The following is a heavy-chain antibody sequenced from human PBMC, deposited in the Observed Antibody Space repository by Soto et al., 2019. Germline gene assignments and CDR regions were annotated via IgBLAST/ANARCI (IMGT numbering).Heavy chain of an antibody. CDR1: GLTLRTYT. V-gene: IGHV3-21*06. CDR2: IGISSSDR. J-gene: IGHJ4*01. Sequence: GGSLRLSCAASGLTLRTYTMNWVRQAPGKGLEWVSSIGISSSDRYYADSVRGRFTISRDNAKNALYLQMNSLRADDTAVYFCVRGMNPLFGGQGTLVTVSS. CDR3: VRGMNPLF.